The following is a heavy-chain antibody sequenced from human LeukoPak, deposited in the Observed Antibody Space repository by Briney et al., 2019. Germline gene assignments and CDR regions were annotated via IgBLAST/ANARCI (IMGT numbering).Heavy chain of an antibody. V-gene: IGHV4-34*01. CDR1: GGSFSGYY. J-gene: IGHJ6*02. Sequence: PSETLSLTCAVYGGSFSGYYWSWIRQPPGKGLEWIGEINHSGSTNYNPSLKSRVTISVDTSKNQFPLKLSSVTAADTAVYYCASVGYCSSTSCKTPFYYYYGMDVWGQGTTVTVSS. D-gene: IGHD2-2*01. CDR2: INHSGST. CDR3: ASVGYCSSTSCKTPFYYYYGMDV.